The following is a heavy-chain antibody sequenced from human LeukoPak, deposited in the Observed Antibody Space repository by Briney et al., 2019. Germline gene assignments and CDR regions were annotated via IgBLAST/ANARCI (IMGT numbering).Heavy chain of an antibody. D-gene: IGHD6-19*01. CDR2: ISYDGSNK. V-gene: IGHV3-30*07. J-gene: IGHJ4*02. CDR3: AKTGLRMAVAGTFDY. Sequence: GGSLRLSCAASGFTFSSYAMHWVRQAPGKGLEWVAVISYDGSNKYYADSVKGRFTISRDNSKNTLYLQMHSLRAEDTAVYYCAKTGLRMAVAGTFDYWGQGTLVTVSS. CDR1: GFTFSSYA.